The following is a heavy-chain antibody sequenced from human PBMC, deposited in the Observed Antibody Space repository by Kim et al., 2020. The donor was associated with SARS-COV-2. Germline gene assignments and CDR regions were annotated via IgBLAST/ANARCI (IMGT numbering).Heavy chain of an antibody. D-gene: IGHD1-7*01. V-gene: IGHV3-23*01. Sequence: GGSLRLSCAASGFTINGNGMSWFRRAPGQGLEWVSAIDGSGTRTYYIDSVRGRFTVSRDIPKNMIYLEMNSLRAEDTAMYFCAKEKWVGTNGRFDTWGQGTLVTVSS. CDR3: AKEKWVGTNGRFDT. J-gene: IGHJ5*02. CDR1: GFTINGNG. CDR2: IDGSGTRT.